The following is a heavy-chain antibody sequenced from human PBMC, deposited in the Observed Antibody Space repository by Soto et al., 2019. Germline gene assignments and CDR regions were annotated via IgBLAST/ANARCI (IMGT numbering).Heavy chain of an antibody. CDR2: IFYSGST. D-gene: IGHD4-17*01. J-gene: IGHJ4*02. CDR3: ARAKTSGYGDVYYFDY. Sequence: SETLSLTCTVSGGSISSYYWSWIRQPPGKGLEWIGYIFYSGSTNYNPSLKSRVTISADTSKNQLSLKLSSVTAADTAVYYCARAKTSGYGDVYYFDYWGQGTLVTVS. V-gene: IGHV4-59*01. CDR1: GGSISSYY.